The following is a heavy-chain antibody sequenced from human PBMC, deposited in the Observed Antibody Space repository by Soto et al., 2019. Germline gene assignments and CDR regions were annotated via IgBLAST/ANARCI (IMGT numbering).Heavy chain of an antibody. CDR1: GGSISSYY. D-gene: IGHD4-17*01. CDR2: IYYSGST. J-gene: IGHJ4*02. Sequence: SETLSLTCTVSGGSISSYYWSWIRQPPGKGLEWIGYIYYSGSTNYNPSLKSRVTISVDTSKNQFSLKLSSVTAADTAVYYCARHSNPDYGDYLIDYWGQGTLVTVSS. CDR3: ARHSNPDYGDYLIDY. V-gene: IGHV4-59*08.